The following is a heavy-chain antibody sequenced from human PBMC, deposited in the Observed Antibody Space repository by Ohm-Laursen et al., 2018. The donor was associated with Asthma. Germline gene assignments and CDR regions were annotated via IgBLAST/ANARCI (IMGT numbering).Heavy chain of an antibody. V-gene: IGHV4-39*01. D-gene: IGHD3-10*01. CDR2: IYYTGSP. Sequence: SDTLSLTCTVSGGSISSGHYYWTWIRQPPEKRLEWIGSIYYTGSPTYSPSLKTRVTISVDTSKNQFSLRLRSVTAADTAVYYCARQARYLTSGSYYSTFDSWGQGTLVTVSS. CDR1: GGSISSGHYY. J-gene: IGHJ4*02. CDR3: ARQARYLTSGSYYSTFDS.